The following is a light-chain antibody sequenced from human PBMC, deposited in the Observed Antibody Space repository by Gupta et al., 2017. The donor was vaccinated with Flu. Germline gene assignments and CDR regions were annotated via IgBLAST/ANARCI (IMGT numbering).Light chain of an antibody. CDR2: GAS. J-gene: IGKJ2*01. CDR3: QQYNKWPTYT. Sequence: ATLSVSPGEGATLSCRASQSISNNLAWYQQKPGQAPRLLIYGASTRASGTPARFSGSGSGTDFTLTISILQSEDFAVYYCQQYNKWPTYTFAQGTKLEIK. V-gene: IGKV3-15*01. CDR1: QSISNN.